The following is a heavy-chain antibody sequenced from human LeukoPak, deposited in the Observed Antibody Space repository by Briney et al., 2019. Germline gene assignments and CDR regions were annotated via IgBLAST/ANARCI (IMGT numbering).Heavy chain of an antibody. CDR1: GFTFSSYA. CDR2: ISGSGGST. V-gene: IGHV3-23*01. D-gene: IGHD3-22*01. J-gene: IGHJ4*02. Sequence: PGGSLRLSCAASGFTFSSYAMSWVRQAPGKGLEWVSAISGSGGSTYYADSVKGRFTISRDNSKNTLYLQMNSLRAEDTAVYYCAKTPQNYYDSSGHDDYWGQGTLVTVSS. CDR3: AKTPQNYYDSSGHDDY.